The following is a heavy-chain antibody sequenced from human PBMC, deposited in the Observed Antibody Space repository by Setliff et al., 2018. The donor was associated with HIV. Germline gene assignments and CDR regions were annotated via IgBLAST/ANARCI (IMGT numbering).Heavy chain of an antibody. CDR3: AKDGISGGAYPPYYFDY. D-gene: IGHD2-15*01. CDR2: IKPDGSDK. Sequence: GGSLRLSCVVSGFTFSNYWMSWVRQAPGKGLQWVASIKPDGSDKHYVDPVKGRFTISRDNSKNTLYLQMNRLRVEDTAVYYCAKDGISGGAYPPYYFDYWGHGTLVTVSS. J-gene: IGHJ4*01. CDR1: GFTFSNYW. V-gene: IGHV3-7*03.